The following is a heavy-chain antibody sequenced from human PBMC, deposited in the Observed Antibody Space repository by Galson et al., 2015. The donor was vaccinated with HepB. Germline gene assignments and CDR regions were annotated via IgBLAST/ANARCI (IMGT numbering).Heavy chain of an antibody. Sequence: SLRLSCAASGLTFSYAWLTWVRQAPGKGLEWVGRIKSKTDGGTADYAAPVKGRFIISRDDSKNTVYLHMSSLKTEDTAVYYCATVVRSGSPIYYYYGMDVWGQGTTVTVS. CDR2: IKSKTDGGTA. J-gene: IGHJ6*02. V-gene: IGHV3-15*01. D-gene: IGHD3-3*01. CDR1: GLTFSYAW. CDR3: ATVVRSGSPIYYYYGMDV.